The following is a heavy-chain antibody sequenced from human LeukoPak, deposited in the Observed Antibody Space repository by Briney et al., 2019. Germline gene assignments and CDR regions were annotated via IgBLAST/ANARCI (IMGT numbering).Heavy chain of an antibody. D-gene: IGHD2/OR15-2a*01. Sequence: ASVKVSCKASGGTFSSYAISWVRQAPGKGLEWMGGFDPEDGETIYAQKFQGRVTMTEDTSTDTAYMELSSLRSEDTAVYYCATDSRYFESAFDYWGQGTLVTVSS. CDR3: ATDSRYFESAFDY. CDR2: FDPEDGET. CDR1: GGTFSSYA. J-gene: IGHJ4*02. V-gene: IGHV1-24*01.